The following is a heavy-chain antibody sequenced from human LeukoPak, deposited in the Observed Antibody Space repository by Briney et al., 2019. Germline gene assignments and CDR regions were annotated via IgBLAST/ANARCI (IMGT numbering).Heavy chain of an antibody. Sequence: QPGGSLRLSCTVSGFSLSSYALSWVRRAPGKGLEWVSATSSSDAGKYYADSVRGRFTISRDNSRNTMYLQMDSLRAEDTAVYYCARDSTVIITMIVIFDYWGQGTLVTVSS. CDR1: GFSLSSYA. J-gene: IGHJ4*02. CDR3: ARDSTVIITMIVIFDY. D-gene: IGHD3-22*01. V-gene: IGHV3-23*01. CDR2: TSSSDAGK.